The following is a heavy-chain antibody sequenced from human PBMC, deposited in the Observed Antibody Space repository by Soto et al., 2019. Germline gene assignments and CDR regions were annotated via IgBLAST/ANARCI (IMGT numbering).Heavy chain of an antibody. J-gene: IGHJ6*02. CDR3: ARSMSESSSWYMDYYYGMDV. D-gene: IGHD6-13*01. Sequence: KVSCKASGYTFTSYDINWVRQATGQGLEWMGWMNPNSGNTGYAQKFQGRVTMTRNTSISTAYMELSSLRSEDTAVYYCARSMSESSSWYMDYYYGMDVWGQGTTVTVSS. CDR2: MNPNSGNT. V-gene: IGHV1-8*01. CDR1: GYTFTSYD.